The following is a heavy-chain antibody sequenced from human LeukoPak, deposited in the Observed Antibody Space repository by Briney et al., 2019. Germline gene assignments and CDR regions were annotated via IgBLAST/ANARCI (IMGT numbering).Heavy chain of an antibody. J-gene: IGHJ3*02. D-gene: IGHD2/OR15-2a*01. CDR3: AKAIVLLISGNAFDI. Sequence: PGGSLRLSCVASGFTFSRYWMHWVRQAPGKGLVWVSGISGSGTNTYYADSVKGRFTISRDNSKNTLYVQMNSLRAEDTAVYYCAKAIVLLISGNAFDIWGQGTMVTVSS. CDR1: GFTFSRYW. CDR2: ISGSGTNT. V-gene: IGHV3-23*01.